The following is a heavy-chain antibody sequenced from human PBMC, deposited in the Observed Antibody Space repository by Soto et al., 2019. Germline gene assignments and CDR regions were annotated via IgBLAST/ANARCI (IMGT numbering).Heavy chain of an antibody. V-gene: IGHV1-2*02. CDR2: INPSTNVA. CDR1: GYSFIAYY. CDR3: ARANWNDRPLDY. D-gene: IGHD1-1*01. J-gene: IGHJ4*02. Sequence: ASVKVSCKASGYSFIAYYMHWVRQAPGQGLEWMGWINPSTNVANYAQKFQGRVTMTRDTSINTAYMELSRLRSDDTAVYFCARANWNDRPLDYWGKGTLLTVSS.